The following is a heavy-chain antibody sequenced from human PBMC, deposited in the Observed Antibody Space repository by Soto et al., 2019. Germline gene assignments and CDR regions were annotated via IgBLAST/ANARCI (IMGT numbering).Heavy chain of an antibody. Sequence: QMQLVQSGPEVKKPGTSVKVSCKASGFTFTSSAVQWVRQARGQRLEWIGWIVVGSGNTNYAQKFQERVTITRDMXTXXGDMELSSLRSEDTAVYYGAADFGRRLRGTRWFDPWGQGTLVTVSS. CDR1: GFTFTSSA. D-gene: IGHD4-17*01. CDR2: IVVGSGNT. CDR3: AADFGRRLRGTRWFDP. J-gene: IGHJ5*02. V-gene: IGHV1-58*01.